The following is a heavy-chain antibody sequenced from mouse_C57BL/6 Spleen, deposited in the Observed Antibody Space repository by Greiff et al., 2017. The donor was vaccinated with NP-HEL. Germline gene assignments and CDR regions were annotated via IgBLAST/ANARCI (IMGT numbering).Heavy chain of an antibody. CDR2: IDPEDGDT. CDR1: GFNIKDYY. Sequence: EVKLMESGAELVRPGASVKLSCTASGFNIKDYYMHWVKQRPEQGLEWIGRIDPEDGDTEYAPKFQGKATMTADTSSNTAYLQLSSLTSEDTAVYYCTSLLYLKRDYFDYWGQGTTLTVSS. D-gene: IGHD2-12*01. CDR3: TSLLYLKRDYFDY. J-gene: IGHJ2*01. V-gene: IGHV14-1*01.